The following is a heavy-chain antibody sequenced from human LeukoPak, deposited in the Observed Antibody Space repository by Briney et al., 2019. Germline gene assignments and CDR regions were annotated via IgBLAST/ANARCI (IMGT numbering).Heavy chain of an antibody. V-gene: IGHV3-11*01. J-gene: IGHJ6*02. Sequence: GGSLRLSCAASGFTFSDYYMSWIRQAPGKGLEWVSYISSSGSTIYHADSVKGRFTISRDSAKNSLYLQMNSLRAEDTAVYYCARDPFYYDFWSGYLAYYGMDVWGQGTTVTVSS. CDR3: ARDPFYYDFWSGYLAYYGMDV. CDR1: GFTFSDYY. CDR2: ISSSGSTI. D-gene: IGHD3-3*01.